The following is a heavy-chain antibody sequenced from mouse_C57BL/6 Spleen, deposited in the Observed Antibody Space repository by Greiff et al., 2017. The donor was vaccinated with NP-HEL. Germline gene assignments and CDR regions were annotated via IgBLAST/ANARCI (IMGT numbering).Heavy chain of an antibody. CDR1: GYSFTGYY. CDR3: ARDYYGSSYDFDY. CDR2: INPSTGGT. Sequence: EVKLMESGPELVKPGASVKISCKASGYSFTGYYMNWVKQSPEKSLEWIGEINPSTGGTTYNQKFKAKATLTVDKSSSTAYMQLKSLTSEDSAVYYCARDYYGSSYDFDYWGQGTTLTVSS. V-gene: IGHV1-42*01. D-gene: IGHD1-1*01. J-gene: IGHJ2*01.